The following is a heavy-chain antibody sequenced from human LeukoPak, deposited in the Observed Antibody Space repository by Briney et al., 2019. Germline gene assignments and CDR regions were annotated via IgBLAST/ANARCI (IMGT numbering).Heavy chain of an antibody. D-gene: IGHD6-13*01. Sequence: GSLRLSCAASGFTVSSYGMTWVRQAPGKGLEWVSAFSATDGSAQYAESVKGRFTISRDNSKSSLYLQMNSLRDEDTAVYYCAKARIAAAGTGAFDVWGQGTMVTVSS. CDR1: GFTVSSYG. J-gene: IGHJ3*01. CDR2: FSATDGSA. V-gene: IGHV3-23*01. CDR3: AKARIAAAGTGAFDV.